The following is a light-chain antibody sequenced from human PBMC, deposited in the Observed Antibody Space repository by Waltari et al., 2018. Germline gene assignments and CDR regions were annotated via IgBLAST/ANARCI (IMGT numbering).Light chain of an antibody. V-gene: IGKV4-1*01. Sequence: DIVMTQSPDSLAVSLGERATIHSKSSKSLLYIADKKNYVAWYQEKPGQPPKLLIYWASSRESGVPDRFSGSGSGTDFSLTISSLQAEDVAVYYCQQYFDSPLTFGGGTKVEIK. CDR3: QQYFDSPLT. CDR2: WAS. J-gene: IGKJ4*01. CDR1: KSLLYIADKKNY.